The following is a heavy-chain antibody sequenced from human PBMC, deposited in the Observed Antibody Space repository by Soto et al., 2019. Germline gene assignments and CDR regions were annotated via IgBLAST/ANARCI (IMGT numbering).Heavy chain of an antibody. CDR2: IRSKAYGGTT. J-gene: IGHJ4*02. CDR1: GFTFGDYA. D-gene: IGHD4-17*01. CDR3: TSEAGHDYGGNSGGY. Sequence: QPGGSLRLSCTASGFTFGDYAMSWVRQAPGKGLEWVGFIRSKAYGGTTEYAASVKGRFTISRDDSKSIAYLQMNSLKTEDTAVYYCTSEAGHDYGGNSGGYWGQGTLVTVSS. V-gene: IGHV3-49*04.